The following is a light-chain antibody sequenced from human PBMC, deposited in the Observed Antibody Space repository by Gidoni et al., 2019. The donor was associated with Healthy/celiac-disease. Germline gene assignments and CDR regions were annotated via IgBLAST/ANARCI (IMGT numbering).Light chain of an antibody. CDR1: QSISSY. J-gene: IGKJ1*01. V-gene: IGKV1-39*01. Sequence: DIQMTHSPSSLSASVGDRVTITCRASQSISSYLNWYQQKPGKAPKLLIYAASSLQSGVPSRFSGSGSGTDLTLTISSLQTEDFATYYCQQSYSTTWTFGQGTKVEIK. CDR3: QQSYSTTWT. CDR2: AAS.